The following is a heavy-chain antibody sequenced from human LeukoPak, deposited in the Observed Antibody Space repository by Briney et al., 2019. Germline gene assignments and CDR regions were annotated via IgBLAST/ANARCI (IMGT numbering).Heavy chain of an antibody. CDR1: GFTISSNY. V-gene: IGHV3-53*01. J-gene: IGHJ3*01. CDR2: IDGGGRA. D-gene: IGHD3-16*01. CDR3: AGGSGAFDV. Sequence: GGSLRLSCAASGFTISSNYMSWVRQAPGKGLEWLSVIDGGGRAYYADSVKGRFIISRDSFENTLYLQMNSLSADDTALYYCAGGSGAFDVWGQGALVTISS.